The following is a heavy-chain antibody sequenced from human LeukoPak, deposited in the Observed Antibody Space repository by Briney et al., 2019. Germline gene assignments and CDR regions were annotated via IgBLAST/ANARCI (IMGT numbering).Heavy chain of an antibody. D-gene: IGHD3-22*01. J-gene: IGHJ4*02. CDR1: GFTFSDYY. CDR2: ISSGSSYI. V-gene: IGHV3-11*06. CDR3: AKDSSSGYYY. Sequence: PGGSLRLSCAASGFTFSDYYMSWIRQAPGKGLEWVSYISSGSSYIYYADSVKGRFTISRDNAKNSLYLQMNSLRAEDTAVYYCAKDSSSGYYYWGQGTLVTVSS.